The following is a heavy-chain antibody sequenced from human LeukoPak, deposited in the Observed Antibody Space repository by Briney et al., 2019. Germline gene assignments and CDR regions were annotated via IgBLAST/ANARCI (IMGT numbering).Heavy chain of an antibody. J-gene: IGHJ4*02. CDR2: IIPIFGTA. CDR3: ARLDVSGGSYYFDY. CDR1: GGTFISYA. D-gene: IGHD1-26*01. Sequence: ASVTVSCKASGGTFISYAISWVRQAPGQGLEWMGGIIPIFGTANYAQKFQGRVTITADESTSTAYMELSSLRSEDTAVYYCARLDVSGGSYYFDYWGQGTLVTVSS. V-gene: IGHV1-69*13.